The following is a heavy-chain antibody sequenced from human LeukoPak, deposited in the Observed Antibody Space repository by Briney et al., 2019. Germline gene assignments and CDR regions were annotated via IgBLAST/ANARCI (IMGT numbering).Heavy chain of an antibody. V-gene: IGHV4-59*01. CDR3: ARDPLSTNDFDI. J-gene: IGHJ3*02. CDR1: GGSITNSY. D-gene: IGHD1-1*01. CDR2: INYSVST. Sequence: SETLSLTWTVSGGSITNSYWNWIRQSPGRGLEWIGYINYSVSTNYNPSLKSRVTISVDTSKNQFSLKLSSVTAADTAVYFCARDPLSTNDFDIWGQGTMVTVSS.